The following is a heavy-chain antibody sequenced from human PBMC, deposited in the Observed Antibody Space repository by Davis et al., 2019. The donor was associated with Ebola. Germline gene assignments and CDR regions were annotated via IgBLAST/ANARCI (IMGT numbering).Heavy chain of an antibody. CDR2: MNPNSGNT. V-gene: IGHV1-8*01. CDR1: GYTFTSYD. Sequence: ASVKVSCKASGYTFTSYDINWVRQATGQGLEWMGWMNPNSGNTGYAQKFQGRVTMTRNTSISTAYMELSSLRSEDTAVYYCARATGDYGDYLLRCAFDIWGQGTMVTVSS. CDR3: ARATGDYGDYLLRCAFDI. J-gene: IGHJ3*02. D-gene: IGHD4-17*01.